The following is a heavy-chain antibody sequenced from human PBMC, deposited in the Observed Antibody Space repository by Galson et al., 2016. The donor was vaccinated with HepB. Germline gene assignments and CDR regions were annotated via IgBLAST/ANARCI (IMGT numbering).Heavy chain of an antibody. Sequence: SLRLSCAVSGFTFSSYSMDWVRQAPGKGLEWVSYITSSSSTIYYAHSVKGRFTIPRDNAKTSLYLQMNSLRDEDTAVYYCARESYYGGNSLDQYYFDYWGQGTLVTVSS. CDR1: GFTFSSYS. D-gene: IGHD4-23*01. V-gene: IGHV3-48*02. J-gene: IGHJ4*02. CDR2: ITSSSSTI. CDR3: ARESYYGGNSLDQYYFDY.